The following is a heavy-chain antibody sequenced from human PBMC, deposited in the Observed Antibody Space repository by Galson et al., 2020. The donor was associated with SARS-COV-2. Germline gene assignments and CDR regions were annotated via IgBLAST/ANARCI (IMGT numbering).Heavy chain of an antibody. V-gene: IGHV3-49*03. CDR3: TREGYNDCRLDY. Sequence: GGSLRLSCTASGFTFGDYAMSWFSQAPGKGREWVGFIRSKAYGGTTEYAASVKGRFTISRDDSKSIAYLQMNSLKTEDTAVYYCTREGYNDCRLDYWGQGTLVTVSS. CDR2: IRSKAYGGTT. D-gene: IGHD2-21*02. J-gene: IGHJ4*02. CDR1: GFTFGDYA.